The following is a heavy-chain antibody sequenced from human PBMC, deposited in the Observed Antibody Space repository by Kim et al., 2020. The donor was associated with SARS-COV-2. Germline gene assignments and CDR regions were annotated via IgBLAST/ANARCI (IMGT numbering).Heavy chain of an antibody. J-gene: IGHJ4*02. V-gene: IGHV3-11*05. Sequence: DSVKGRFTISGDNAENPLFLQMGSLRADDTAVYYCARVGVGSSSWYYFDYWGQGMLVTVSS. CDR3: ARVGVGSSSWYYFDY. D-gene: IGHD6-13*01.